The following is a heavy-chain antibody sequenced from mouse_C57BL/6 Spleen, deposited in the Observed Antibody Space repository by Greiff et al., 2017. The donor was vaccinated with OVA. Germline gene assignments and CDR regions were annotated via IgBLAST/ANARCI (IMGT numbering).Heavy chain of an antibody. CDR3: ARLGGSSGPIDY. CDR1: GYTFTSYW. Sequence: QVQLKQPGAELVMPGASVKLSCKASGYTFTSYWMHWVKQRPGQGLEWIGEIDPSDSYTNYNQKFKGKSTLTVDKSSSTAYMQLSSLTSEDSAVYYCARLGGSSGPIDYWGQGTTLTVSS. V-gene: IGHV1-69*01. D-gene: IGHD3-2*02. J-gene: IGHJ2*01. CDR2: IDPSDSYT.